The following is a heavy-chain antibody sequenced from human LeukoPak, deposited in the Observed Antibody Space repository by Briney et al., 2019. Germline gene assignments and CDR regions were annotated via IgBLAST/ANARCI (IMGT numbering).Heavy chain of an antibody. V-gene: IGHV1-2*02. Sequence: PSVKVSCKASGYTFSDYYIHWVRQAPGHGLEWMGWINPKSGGTNYAQKFQGRVTLSRDTSISTAYMELSTLISDDTAIYYCARGPNYYGSGRSWFDPWGQGSQVTVSS. D-gene: IGHD3-10*01. CDR1: GYTFSDYY. J-gene: IGHJ5*02. CDR3: ARGPNYYGSGRSWFDP. CDR2: INPKSGGT.